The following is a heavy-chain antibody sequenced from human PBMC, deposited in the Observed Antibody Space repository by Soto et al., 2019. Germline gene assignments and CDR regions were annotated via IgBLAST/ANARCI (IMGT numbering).Heavy chain of an antibody. CDR1: GGSISNYY. V-gene: IGHV4-59*01. J-gene: IGHJ4*02. CDR3: ARFVRRDGYFYHDD. Sequence: SETLSLTCTVSGGSISNYYWSWIRQPPGKGLEWVGYIYYSGSTNYNPSLKSRVSISLDTSKNQFSLILTSVTAADTAVYYCARFVRRDGYFYHDDWAQGTLVTVSS. CDR2: IYYSGST. D-gene: IGHD5-12*01.